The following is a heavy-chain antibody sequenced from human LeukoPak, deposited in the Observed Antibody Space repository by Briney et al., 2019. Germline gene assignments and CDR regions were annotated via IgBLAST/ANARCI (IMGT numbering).Heavy chain of an antibody. J-gene: IGHJ3*02. CDR3: ARSDSNSRHAFDI. Sequence: SETLSLTCTVSGGSISSYYWSWIRQPPGKGLEWIGYIYYSGSTNYNPSLKSRVTISVDTSKNQFSLKLSSVTAADTAVYYCARSDSNSRHAFDIWGQGTMVTVSS. V-gene: IGHV4-59*01. D-gene: IGHD4-11*01. CDR2: IYYSGST. CDR1: GGSISSYY.